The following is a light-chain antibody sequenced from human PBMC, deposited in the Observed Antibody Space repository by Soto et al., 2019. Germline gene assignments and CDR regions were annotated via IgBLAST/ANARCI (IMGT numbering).Light chain of an antibody. Sequence: DIQMTQSPSSLSASVGESVTITCRASQSIDIYLNWYQQKPGKAPKVLIHAASSLQSGVPSRFSGSGSGTDFTLTISSPQPADFATYYCQQSYSSPLTFGPGTKGDI. CDR1: QSIDIY. CDR3: QQSYSSPLT. V-gene: IGKV1-39*01. J-gene: IGKJ3*01. CDR2: AAS.